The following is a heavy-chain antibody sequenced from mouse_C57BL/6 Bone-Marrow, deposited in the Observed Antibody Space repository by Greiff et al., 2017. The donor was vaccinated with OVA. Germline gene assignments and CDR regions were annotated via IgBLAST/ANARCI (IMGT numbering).Heavy chain of an antibody. CDR3: VEDYDGYYFDY. CDR2: IDPSDSYT. D-gene: IGHD2-4*01. Sequence: VQLQQSGAELVRPGTSVKLSCKASGYTFTSYWMHWVKQRPGQGLEWIGVIDPSDSYTNYNQKFKGKATLTVDTSSSTAYMQLSSLTSEDSAVDYCVEDYDGYYFDYWGQGTTLTVSS. V-gene: IGHV1-59*01. CDR1: GYTFTSYW. J-gene: IGHJ2*01.